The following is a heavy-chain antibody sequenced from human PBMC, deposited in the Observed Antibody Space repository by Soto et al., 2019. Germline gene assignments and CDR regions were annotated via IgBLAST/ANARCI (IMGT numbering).Heavy chain of an antibody. J-gene: IGHJ4*02. CDR2: IKQDGSEK. V-gene: IGHV3-7*01. CDR1: GFTFSSYW. D-gene: IGHD6-19*01. Sequence: SLRLSCAASGFTFSSYWMSWVRQAPGKGLEWVANIKQDGSEKYYVDSVKGRFTISRDNAKNSLYLQMNILRAEDTAVYYCTRDDGSGWYGNWGQGTLVTVSS. CDR3: TRDDGSGWYGN.